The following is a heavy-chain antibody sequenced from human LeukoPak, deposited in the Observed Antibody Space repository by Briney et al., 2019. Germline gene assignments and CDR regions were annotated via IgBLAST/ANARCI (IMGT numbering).Heavy chain of an antibody. D-gene: IGHD3-3*01. J-gene: IGHJ4*02. Sequence: ASVKVSCKAFGYTFTGYYIHWVRQAPGQGLEWMGRINPNGGGTNYAQKFQGRVTMTSDTSISTAYMELSRLRSDDTAVYYCARERKITIFGVACDYWGQGTLVTVSS. V-gene: IGHV1-2*06. CDR3: ARERKITIFGVACDY. CDR1: GYTFTGYY. CDR2: INPNGGGT.